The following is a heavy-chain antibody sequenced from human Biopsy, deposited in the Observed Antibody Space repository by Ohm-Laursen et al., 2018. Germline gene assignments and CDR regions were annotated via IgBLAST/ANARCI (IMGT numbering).Heavy chain of an antibody. Sequence: ASVKVSCKASGYFFSSYGLNWVRQAPGQGLEWVGRISGYNGNTNYAQKFQGRVTMTIDSSASTAYLELRSLRSDDTAFYYCVRGTVSQYFDYWGQGTLVTVSS. CDR1: GYFFSSYG. V-gene: IGHV1-18*01. CDR3: VRGTVSQYFDY. J-gene: IGHJ4*02. CDR2: ISGYNGNT. D-gene: IGHD3/OR15-3a*01.